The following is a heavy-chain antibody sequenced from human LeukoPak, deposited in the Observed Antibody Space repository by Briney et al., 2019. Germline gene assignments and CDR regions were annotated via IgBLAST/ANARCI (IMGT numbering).Heavy chain of an antibody. Sequence: GGSLRLSCAASGFTFSSYWMSWVRQAPGKGLEWVANIKQNGNEKYYVDSVKGRFTISRDNAKNSLYLQMNSLRAEDTAVYYCARGGSWYSFDYWGQGTLVTVSS. CDR2: IKQNGNEK. J-gene: IGHJ4*02. V-gene: IGHV3-7*01. D-gene: IGHD6-13*01. CDR1: GFTFSSYW. CDR3: ARGGSWYSFDY.